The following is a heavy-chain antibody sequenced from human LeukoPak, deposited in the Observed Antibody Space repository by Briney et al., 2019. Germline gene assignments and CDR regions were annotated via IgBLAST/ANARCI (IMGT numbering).Heavy chain of an antibody. CDR2: IWYDGSNK. Sequence: GGSLTLSCAASGFTFSSYGMHWVRQAPGKGLEWVAVIWYDGSNKYYADSVKGRFTISRDNSKNTLYLQMNSLRAEDTAVYYCAREAPMAPFDYWGQGTLVTVSS. CDR1: GFTFSSYG. V-gene: IGHV3-33*01. CDR3: AREAPMAPFDY. D-gene: IGHD2-8*01. J-gene: IGHJ4*02.